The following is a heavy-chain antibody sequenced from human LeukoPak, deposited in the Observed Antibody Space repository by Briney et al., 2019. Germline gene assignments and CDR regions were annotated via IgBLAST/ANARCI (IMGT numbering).Heavy chain of an antibody. CDR2: INPNSGGT. Sequence: ASVKVSCKASGYTFTGYYMHWVRQAPGQGLEWMGWINPNSGGTNYAQKFQGRVTMTRTTSMSTAYMELNSLRSEDTAVYYCARGHWSGYNYNWFDPRGQGTLVTVSS. J-gene: IGHJ5*02. CDR3: ARGHWSGYNYNWFDP. CDR1: GYTFTGYY. D-gene: IGHD3-3*01. V-gene: IGHV1-2*02.